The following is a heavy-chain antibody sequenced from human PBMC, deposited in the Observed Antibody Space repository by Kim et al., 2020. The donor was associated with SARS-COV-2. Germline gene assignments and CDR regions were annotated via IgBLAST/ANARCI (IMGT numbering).Heavy chain of an antibody. D-gene: IGHD2-21*01. Sequence: KSRAPISVDTSKNQFSLKLSSVTAADTAVYYCARRRPPLMKSCGPSGMDVWGQGTTVTVSS. CDR3: ARRRPPLMKSCGPSGMDV. V-gene: IGHV4-59*08. J-gene: IGHJ6*02.